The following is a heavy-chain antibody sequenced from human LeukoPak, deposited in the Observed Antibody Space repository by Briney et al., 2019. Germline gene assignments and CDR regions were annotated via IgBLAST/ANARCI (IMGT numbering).Heavy chain of an antibody. D-gene: IGHD3-3*01. CDR2: ISGRAGTT. J-gene: IGHJ4*02. Sequence: PGGSLRLSCAASGFTFSSYAMSWVRQAPGKGLEWVSAISGRAGTTHYADSVKGRFTISRDNSKRSLYLQMDSLRAEDTAVYYCARDASAYYWGQGTLVTVSS. V-gene: IGHV3-23*01. CDR1: GFTFSSYA. CDR3: ARDASAYY.